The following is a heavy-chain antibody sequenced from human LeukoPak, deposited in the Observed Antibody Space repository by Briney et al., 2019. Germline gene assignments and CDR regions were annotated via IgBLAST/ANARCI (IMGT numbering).Heavy chain of an antibody. CDR3: AKVPYYGDYIGYYFDY. CDR1: GFSFNDAW. CDR2: ISGSGGST. V-gene: IGHV3-23*01. J-gene: IGHJ4*02. D-gene: IGHD4-17*01. Sequence: PGGSLRLSCAASGFSFNDAWMSWVRQAPGKGLEWVSAISGSGGSTYYADSVKGRFTISRDNSRNTLYLQMNSLRAEDTAVYYCAKVPYYGDYIGYYFDYWGQGTLVTVSS.